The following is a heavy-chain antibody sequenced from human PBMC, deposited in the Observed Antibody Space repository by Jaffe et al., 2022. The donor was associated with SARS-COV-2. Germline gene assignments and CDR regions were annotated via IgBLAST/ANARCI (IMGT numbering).Heavy chain of an antibody. Sequence: EVQLVESGGGLVRAGGSLRLSCAASGFSFSRYSMNWVRRAPGKGLEWVASISSTSSAIYYGDSVKGRFTISRDNAKNSLYLQMNSLRAEDTAVYHCAKDHYDTSGYFIEDYSDYWGQGTLVTVSS. D-gene: IGHD3-22*01. V-gene: IGHV3-21*06. J-gene: IGHJ4*02. CDR3: AKDHYDTSGYFIEDYSDY. CDR1: GFSFSRYS. CDR2: ISSTSSAI.